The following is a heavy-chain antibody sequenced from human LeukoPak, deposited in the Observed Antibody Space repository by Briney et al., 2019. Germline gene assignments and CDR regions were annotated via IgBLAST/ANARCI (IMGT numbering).Heavy chain of an antibody. Sequence: SVKVSCKASGGTFSSYAISWVRQAPGQGLEWMGGIIPIFGTANYAQKLQGRVTITADDSTSTVYMELSGLRSDDTAIYYCARRPIAARGWYDPWGQGTLVTVSS. CDR2: IIPIFGTA. CDR1: GGTFSSYA. J-gene: IGHJ5*02. CDR3: ARRPIAARGWYDP. D-gene: IGHD6-25*01. V-gene: IGHV1-69*01.